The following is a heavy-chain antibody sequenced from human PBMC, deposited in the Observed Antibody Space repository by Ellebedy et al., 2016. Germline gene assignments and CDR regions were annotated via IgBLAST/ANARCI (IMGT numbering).Heavy chain of an antibody. CDR1: GGSFSGYY. CDR3: ARGLAASYYYYMDV. Sequence: SETLSLXCAVYGGSFSGYYWSWIRQPAGKGLEWIGRIYTSGSTNYNPSLKSRVTMSVDTSKNQFSLKLSSVTAADTAVYYCARGLAASYYYYMDVWGKGTTVTVSS. CDR2: IYTSGST. D-gene: IGHD6-6*01. J-gene: IGHJ6*03. V-gene: IGHV4-59*10.